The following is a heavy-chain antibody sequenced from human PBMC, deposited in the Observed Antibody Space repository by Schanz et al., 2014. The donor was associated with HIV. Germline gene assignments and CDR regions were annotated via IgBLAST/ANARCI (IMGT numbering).Heavy chain of an antibody. CDR1: GFNFNSYG. V-gene: IGHV3-NL1*01. CDR3: AKDRNYYDSRYRGKGNYYYYYGMDV. J-gene: IGHJ6*02. D-gene: IGHD3-22*01. Sequence: QEQLVESGGGVVQPGRSLRLSCVASGFNFNSYGMHWVRQAPGKGLEWVSAISTGGERTFYADSVKGRFTISRDNSKNTLYLQMKSLRAEDTAVYYCAKDRNYYDSRYRGKGNYYYYYGMDVWGQGTTVTVS. CDR2: ISTGGERT.